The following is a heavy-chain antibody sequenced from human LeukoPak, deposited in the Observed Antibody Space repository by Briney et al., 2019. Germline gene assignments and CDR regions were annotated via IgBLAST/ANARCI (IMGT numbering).Heavy chain of an antibody. Sequence: GGSLRLSCAASGFTFNNYAMSWVRQAPGKGLEWVSAISGSGDSTYYADPVKGRFTISRDNSKNTLYLQMNSLRAEDTAVYYCARDLGYSSGPNYWGQGTRVTVSS. CDR2: ISGSGDST. CDR3: ARDLGYSSGPNY. CDR1: GFTFNNYA. J-gene: IGHJ4*02. D-gene: IGHD6-19*01. V-gene: IGHV3-23*01.